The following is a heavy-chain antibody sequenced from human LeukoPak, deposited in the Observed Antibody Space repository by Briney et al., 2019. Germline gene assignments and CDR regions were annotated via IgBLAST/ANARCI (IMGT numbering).Heavy chain of an antibody. CDR2: IWYDESNK. CDR3: ARDRGYSYYDY. J-gene: IGHJ4*02. Sequence: GRSLRLSCAASGFTFRSYGMHWVRQAPGKGLEWVALIWYDESNKNYADSVKGRFTISRDNLNNTLYLQMNSLRAEDTAVYYCARDRGYSYYDYWGQGTLVTVSS. CDR1: GFTFRSYG. V-gene: IGHV3-33*01. D-gene: IGHD5-18*01.